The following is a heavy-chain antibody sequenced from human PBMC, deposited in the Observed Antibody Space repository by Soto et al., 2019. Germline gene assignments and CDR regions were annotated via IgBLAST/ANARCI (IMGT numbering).Heavy chain of an antibody. J-gene: IGHJ6*02. CDR2: IDPSDSYT. CDR1: GYSFTSYW. CDR3: ARPQARYCSSSSCCRSAQFYYGMDV. V-gene: IGHV5-10-1*01. Sequence: GESLKISCKGSGYSFTSYWISWVRQMPGKGLEWMGRIDPSDSYTNYSPSFQGHVTISADKSISTAYLQWSSLKASDTAMYYCARPQARYCSSSSCCRSAQFYYGMDVWGQGTTVTVSS. D-gene: IGHD2-2*01.